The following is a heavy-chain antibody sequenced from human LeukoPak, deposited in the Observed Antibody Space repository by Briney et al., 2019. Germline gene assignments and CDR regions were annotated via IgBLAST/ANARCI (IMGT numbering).Heavy chain of an antibody. CDR1: GYTFTSYY. CDR3: ARADTRYCSGGSCYGNFGGFDY. Sequence: ASVKVSCKASGYTFTSYYMHWVRQAPGQGLEWMGIINPSGGSTSYAQKFQGRVTMTRDTSTSTVYMELSSLRSEDTAVYYCARADTRYCSGGSCYGNFGGFDYWGQGTLVTVSS. CDR2: INPSGGST. V-gene: IGHV1-46*01. J-gene: IGHJ4*02. D-gene: IGHD2-15*01.